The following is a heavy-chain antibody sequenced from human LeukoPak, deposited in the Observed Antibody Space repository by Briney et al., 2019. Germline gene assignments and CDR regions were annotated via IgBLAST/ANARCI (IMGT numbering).Heavy chain of an antibody. CDR2: IYCSGST. V-gene: IGHV4-39*01. CDR1: GGSISSSSYY. J-gene: IGHJ4*02. Sequence: SETLSLTCTVSGGSISSSSYYWGWIRQPPGKGLEWIGSIYCSGSTYYNPSLKSRVTISVDTSKNQFSLKLSSVTAADTAVYYCALLAVASDFDYWGQGALVTVSS. D-gene: IGHD6-19*01. CDR3: ALLAVASDFDY.